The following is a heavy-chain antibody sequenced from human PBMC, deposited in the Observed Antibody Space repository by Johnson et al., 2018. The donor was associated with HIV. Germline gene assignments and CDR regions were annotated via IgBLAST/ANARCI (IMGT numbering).Heavy chain of an antibody. CDR1: GFTFDDHG. CDR2: LNWNGGNT. CDR3: AREGVGTTSDDAFDI. J-gene: IGHJ3*02. D-gene: IGHD1-26*01. Sequence: VQLVESGGGVVRPGESLRLSCAASGFTFDDHGMSWVRQAPGKGLEWVSGLNWNGGNTGYADSVRGRFTISRDNVKNSLYLQMNSLRAEDTALYYCAREGVGTTSDDAFDIWGQGTMVTVSS. V-gene: IGHV3-20*04.